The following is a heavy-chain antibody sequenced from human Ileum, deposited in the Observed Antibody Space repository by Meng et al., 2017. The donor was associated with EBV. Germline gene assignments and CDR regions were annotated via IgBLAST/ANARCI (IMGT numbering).Heavy chain of an antibody. CDR3: ARTYYGSYGFDY. V-gene: IGHV1-18*01. D-gene: IGHD3-10*01. Sequence: QVQLGESGAGVKKPRASVQVYCNASGYRFTGFDSSWVRQAPGQGLEWMGWITTYNGNTKYAQKFKGRVTMTRETTTNTAYMELTSLRSDDTAVYYCARTYYGSYGFDYWGQGTLVTVSS. CDR1: GYRFTGFD. CDR2: ITTYNGNT. J-gene: IGHJ4*02.